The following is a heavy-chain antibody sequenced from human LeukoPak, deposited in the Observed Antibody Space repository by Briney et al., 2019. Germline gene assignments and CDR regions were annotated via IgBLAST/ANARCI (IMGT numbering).Heavy chain of an antibody. V-gene: IGHV3-9*01. D-gene: IGHD6-25*01. Sequence: GGSLRLSCAASGFTFSDYYMSWIRQAPGKGLERVSGISWNSGSIGYADSVKGRFTISRDNAKNSLYLQMNSLRAEDTAVYYCARFVSTTAVIDYWGQGTLVTVSS. CDR3: ARFVSTTAVIDY. CDR1: GFTFSDYY. CDR2: ISWNSGSI. J-gene: IGHJ4*02.